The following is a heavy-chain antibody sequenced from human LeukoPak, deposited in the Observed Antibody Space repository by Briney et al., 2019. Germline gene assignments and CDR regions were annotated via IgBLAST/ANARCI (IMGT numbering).Heavy chain of an antibody. J-gene: IGHJ4*02. CDR2: IYYSGPA. CDR3: AALGNGRTFDN. V-gene: IGHV4-39*07. Sequence: SETLSLTCTVSGVSISSANLYWGCVRQPPGKGLEWIGSIYYSGPAFYNPSLKSRVTISVDTSKSQFSLRLRSVPAADTAVYYCAALGNGRTFDNWGQGTLVSVSS. CDR1: GVSISSANLY. D-gene: IGHD2-8*01.